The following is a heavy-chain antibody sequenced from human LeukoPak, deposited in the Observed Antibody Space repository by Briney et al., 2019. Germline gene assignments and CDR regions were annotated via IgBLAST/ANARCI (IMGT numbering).Heavy chain of an antibody. CDR3: AKDAGTGFNAFDI. Sequence: GRSLRLSCAASGFTFTRHGMHWVRQAPGKGLEWVALISYDGSDKYYADSVKGRFTISRDSSKSRLYLQMNSLRAEDTAVYYCAKDAGTGFNAFDIWGQGTLVTVSS. V-gene: IGHV3-30*18. D-gene: IGHD3/OR15-3a*01. CDR2: ISYDGSDK. CDR1: GFTFTRHG. J-gene: IGHJ3*02.